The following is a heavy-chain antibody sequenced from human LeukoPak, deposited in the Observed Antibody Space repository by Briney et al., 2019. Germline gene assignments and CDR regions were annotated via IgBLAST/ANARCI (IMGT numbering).Heavy chain of an antibody. CDR2: IYYSGST. CDR1: GGSIGSYY. CDR3: ARGAVAGNRRYFDY. J-gene: IGHJ4*02. D-gene: IGHD6-19*01. V-gene: IGHV4-59*12. Sequence: SETLSLTCTISGGSIGSYYWSWIRQPPGKGLQWIGYIYYSGSTNYNPSLKSRVTISVDTSKNQFSLKLSSVTAADTAVYYCARGAVAGNRRYFDYWGQGTLVTVSS.